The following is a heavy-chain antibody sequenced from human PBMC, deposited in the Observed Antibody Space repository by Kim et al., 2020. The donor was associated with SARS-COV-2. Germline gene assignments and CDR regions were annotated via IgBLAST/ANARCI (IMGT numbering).Heavy chain of an antibody. Sequence: ASVKVSCKASGYTFTGYYMHWVRQAPGQGLEWMGWINPNSGGTNYAQKFQGRVTMTRDTSISTAYMELSRLRSDDTAVYYCARGRKRGLAWDVVVPAATHDAFDIWGQGTMVTVSS. CDR2: INPNSGGT. V-gene: IGHV1-2*02. J-gene: IGHJ3*02. CDR3: ARGRKRGLAWDVVVPAATHDAFDI. CDR1: GYTFTGYY. D-gene: IGHD2-2*01.